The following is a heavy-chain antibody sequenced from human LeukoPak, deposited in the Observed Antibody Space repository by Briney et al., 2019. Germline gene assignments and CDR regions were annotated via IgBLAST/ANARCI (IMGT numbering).Heavy chain of an antibody. V-gene: IGHV1-69*17. CDR3: ARSDPGVYYDSSGYPDY. CDR2: IIPIFGIA. D-gene: IGHD3-22*01. CDR1: GGTFSSYA. Sequence: ASVTVSCKASGGTFSSYAISWVRQAPGQGLEGRGRIIPIFGIANYAQKFQGRVTITADKSTSTAYMELSSLRSEDTAVYYCARSDPGVYYDSSGYPDYWGQGTLVTVSS. J-gene: IGHJ4*02.